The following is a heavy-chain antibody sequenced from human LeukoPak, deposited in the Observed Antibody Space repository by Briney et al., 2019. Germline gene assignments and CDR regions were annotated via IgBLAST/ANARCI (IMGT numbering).Heavy chain of an antibody. J-gene: IGHJ6*02. CDR2: ISSDGSNK. Sequence: GGSLRLSCAASKFTFSNYGMHWVRQAPGKGLEWVAVISSDGSNKYYADSVKGRFTISRDNSKKTVTLQMNSLRGEDTAVYYCAKDDHGMDVWGQGTTVTVSS. CDR3: AKDDHGMDV. CDR1: KFTFSNYG. V-gene: IGHV3-30*18.